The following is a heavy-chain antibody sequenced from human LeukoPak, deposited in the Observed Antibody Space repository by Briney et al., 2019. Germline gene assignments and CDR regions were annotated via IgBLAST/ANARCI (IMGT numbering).Heavy chain of an antibody. V-gene: IGHV3-53*01. Sequence: GGSLRLSCAASGFTFSSYWMSWVRQAPGKGLEWVSVIYSGGSTYYADSVKGRFTISRDNSKNTLYLQMNSLRAEDTAVYYCAKASRWYYFDCWGQGTLVTVSS. D-gene: IGHD6-13*01. CDR3: AKASRWYYFDC. CDR1: GFTFSSYW. J-gene: IGHJ4*02. CDR2: IYSGGST.